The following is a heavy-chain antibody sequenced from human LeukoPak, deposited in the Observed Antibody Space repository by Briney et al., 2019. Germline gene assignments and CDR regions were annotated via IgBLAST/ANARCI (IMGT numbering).Heavy chain of an antibody. CDR1: GYTFTGYY. CDR2: INPNSGGT. J-gene: IGHJ3*02. D-gene: IGHD1-26*01. Sequence: ASVKVSCKASGYTFTGYYMHWVRQAPGQGLEWMGRINPNSGGTGYAQKFQGRVTITRNTSISTAYMELSSPRSEDTAVYYCARGSGSYYAFDIWGQGTMVTVSS. V-gene: IGHV1-8*03. CDR3: ARGSGSYYAFDI.